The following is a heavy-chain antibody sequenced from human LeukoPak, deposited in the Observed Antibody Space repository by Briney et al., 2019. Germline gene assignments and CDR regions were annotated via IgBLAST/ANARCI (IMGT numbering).Heavy chain of an antibody. J-gene: IGHJ4*02. CDR3: ARRANGGTTDVAIDY. V-gene: IGHV4-59*01. Sequence: PSETLSLTCTVSGGSISSYYWSWIRQPPGKGLEWIGYIYYSGSTNYNPSLKSRVTISVDTSKNQFSLKLSSVTAADTAVYYCARRANGGTTDVAIDYWGQGTLVTVSS. CDR2: IYYSGST. D-gene: IGHD1-7*01. CDR1: GGSISSYY.